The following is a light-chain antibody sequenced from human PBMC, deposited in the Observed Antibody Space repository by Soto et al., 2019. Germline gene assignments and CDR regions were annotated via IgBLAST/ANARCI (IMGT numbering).Light chain of an antibody. CDR3: QTWGTGTPYVV. CDR1: SGHSSYA. Sequence: QLVLTQSPSASASLGASVKLTCTLSSGHSSYAIAWHQQQPEKGPRYLMKLNSDGSHSKGDGIPDRFSGSSSGAERYLTISSLQSEDEADYYCQTWGTGTPYVVFGGGTKVTVL. V-gene: IGLV4-69*01. CDR2: LNSDGSH. J-gene: IGLJ2*01.